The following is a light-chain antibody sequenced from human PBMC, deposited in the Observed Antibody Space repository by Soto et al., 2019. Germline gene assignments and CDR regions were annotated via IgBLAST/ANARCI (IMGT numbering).Light chain of an antibody. CDR2: DVS. Sequence: SALTQPSSVSGSAGQSITISCTGTSSDVGGYNYVSWYQQHPGKAPKLMIYDVSNRPSGVSNRFSGSKSGNTASLTISGLQAEDEADYYCSSYTSSSTSFGTGTKVTVL. CDR3: SSYTSSSTS. CDR1: SSDVGGYNY. V-gene: IGLV2-14*01. J-gene: IGLJ1*01.